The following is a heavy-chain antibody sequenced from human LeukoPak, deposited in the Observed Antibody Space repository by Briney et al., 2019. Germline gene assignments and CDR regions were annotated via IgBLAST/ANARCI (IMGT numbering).Heavy chain of an antibody. CDR3: IKNTRTPTY. CDR1: GFTFSDNY. Sequence: GGSLRLSCAASGFTFSDNYMSWIRQAPGRGLEWVSYISGSTTDTNYADSVRGRLTVSRDNAKNALYLQMDSLTVEDTAIYYCIKNTRTPTYWGQGVLVTVSS. J-gene: IGHJ4*02. D-gene: IGHD1-14*01. V-gene: IGHV3-11*06. CDR2: ISGSTTDT.